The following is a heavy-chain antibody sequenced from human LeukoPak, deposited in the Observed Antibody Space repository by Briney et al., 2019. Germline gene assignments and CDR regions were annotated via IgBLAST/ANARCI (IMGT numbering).Heavy chain of an antibody. CDR3: AKAIPILRVAYYFDY. Sequence: GGSLRLSCAASGFTFGSYAMSWVRQAPGKGLEWVSAISGSGGSTYYADSVKGRFTISRDNSKNTLYLQMNSLRAEDTAVYYCAKAIPILRVAYYFDYWGQGTLVTVSS. V-gene: IGHV3-23*01. D-gene: IGHD3-16*01. CDR1: GFTFGSYA. CDR2: ISGSGGST. J-gene: IGHJ4*02.